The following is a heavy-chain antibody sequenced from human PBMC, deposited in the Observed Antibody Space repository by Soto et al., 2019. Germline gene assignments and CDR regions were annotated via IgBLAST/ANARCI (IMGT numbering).Heavy chain of an antibody. V-gene: IGHV4-30-4*01. D-gene: IGHD3-22*01. CDR3: ARAEGYYDSSGTPNVYDY. Sequence: SETLSLTCTFSGGSISSGDYYWSWIRQPPGKGLEWIGYIYYSGSTYYNPSLKSRVTISVDTSKNQFSLKLSSVTAADTAVYYCARAEGYYDSSGTPNVYDYWGQGTLVTVSS. CDR1: GGSISSGDYY. J-gene: IGHJ4*02. CDR2: IYYSGST.